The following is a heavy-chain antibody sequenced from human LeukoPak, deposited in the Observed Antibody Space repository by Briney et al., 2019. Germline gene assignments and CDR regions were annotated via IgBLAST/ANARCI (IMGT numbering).Heavy chain of an antibody. CDR2: INHSGST. D-gene: IGHD2-15*01. J-gene: IGHJ4*02. Sequence: SETLSLTCAVYGGSFSGYYWSWIRQPPGKGLEGSREINHSGSTNYNPSLKSRVTISVDTSKNQFSLKLSSVTAADTAVYYCARGPLYCSGGSCYSGALGCWGQGTLVTVSS. CDR1: GGSFSGYY. CDR3: ARGPLYCSGGSCYSGALGC. V-gene: IGHV4-34*01.